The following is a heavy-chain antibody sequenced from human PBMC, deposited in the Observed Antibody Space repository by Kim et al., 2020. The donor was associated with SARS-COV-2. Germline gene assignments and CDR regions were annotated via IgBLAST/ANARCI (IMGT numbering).Heavy chain of an antibody. CDR1: GFIFSSYS. D-gene: IGHD2-8*02. V-gene: IGHV3-48*04. CDR3: ASDRYWSFDN. CDR2: INPDRRTI. J-gene: IGHJ4*02. Sequence: GGSLRLSCAASGFIFSSYSMNWVRQAPGKGLEWISYINPDRRTIWNADSVRGRFTISRDDAENSVYLQMSSLRAEDTAVYYCASDRYWSFDNWGQGTLVTVSS.